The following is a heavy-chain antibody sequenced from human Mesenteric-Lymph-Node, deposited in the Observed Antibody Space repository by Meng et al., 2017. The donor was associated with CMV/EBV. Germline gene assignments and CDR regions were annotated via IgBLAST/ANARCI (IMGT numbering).Heavy chain of an antibody. D-gene: IGHD6-13*01. CDR1: STFRSYD. CDR3: AIDRSSSWYGATNWFDP. V-gene: IGHV1-8*01. CDR2: MNPNSGNT. J-gene: IGHJ5*02. Sequence: STFRSYDINWVRQATGQGLEWMGWMNPNSGNTGYAQKFQGRVTMTRNTSISTAYMELSSLRSEDTAVYYCAIDRSSSWYGATNWFDPWGQGTLVTVSS.